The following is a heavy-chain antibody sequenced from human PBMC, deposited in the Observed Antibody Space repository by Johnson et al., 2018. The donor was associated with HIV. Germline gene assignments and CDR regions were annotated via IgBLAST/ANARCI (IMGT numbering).Heavy chain of an antibody. J-gene: IGHJ3*02. CDR2: IYSGDNT. Sequence: VQLVESGGGLVQPGGSLRLSCAASGFTVSTNSMSWVRQAPGKGLEWVSVIYSGDNTLYADSVKGRFTISRDNSKNTLYLQMNSLRAEDTAVYYCARAGAVGFDAFDIWGQGTMVTVSS. V-gene: IGHV3-66*02. CDR1: GFTVSTNS. D-gene: IGHD6-19*01. CDR3: ARAGAVGFDAFDI.